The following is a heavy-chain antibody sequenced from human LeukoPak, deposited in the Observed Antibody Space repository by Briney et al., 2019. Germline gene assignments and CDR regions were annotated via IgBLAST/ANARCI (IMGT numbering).Heavy chain of an antibody. CDR3: ARDKEGYGGYDYYFDY. CDR1: GFTFSSYA. CDR2: ISYDGSNK. D-gene: IGHD5-12*01. V-gene: IGHV3-30-3*01. Sequence: PGRSLRLSCAASGFTFSSYAIHWVRQAPGKGLEWVAVISYDGSNKYYADSVKGRFTISRDNSKNTLYLQMNSLRAEDTAVYYCARDKEGYGGYDYYFDYWGQGTLVTVSS. J-gene: IGHJ4*02.